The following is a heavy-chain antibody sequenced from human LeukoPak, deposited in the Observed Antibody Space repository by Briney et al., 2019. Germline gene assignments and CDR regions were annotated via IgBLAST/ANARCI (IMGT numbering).Heavy chain of an antibody. V-gene: IGHV3-53*01. CDR3: VRSLRSADF. J-gene: IGHJ4*02. CDR1: GFTVGSTY. Sequence: PGGSLRLSCAASGFTVGSTYMSWVRQAPGKGLEWVSAIYSGGSTYYADSVKGRFTISRDNAQNTLFLQMDSLRPEDTAVYYCVRSLRSADFWGQGTLVTVSS. CDR2: IYSGGST.